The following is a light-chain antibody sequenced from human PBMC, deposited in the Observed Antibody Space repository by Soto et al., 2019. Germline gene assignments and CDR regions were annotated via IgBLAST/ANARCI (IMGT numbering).Light chain of an antibody. Sequence: AIQLTQSPSSLSASVGDRVTITCRASQGISSALAWYQQQPGKAPSLLIYDASTLESGVPSRFSGSGSGTDFTLTISSLQPEDFTTYYCQQFNSYLLTFGRGTKVEIK. V-gene: IGKV1-13*02. CDR2: DAS. CDR1: QGISSA. CDR3: QQFNSYLLT. J-gene: IGKJ4*01.